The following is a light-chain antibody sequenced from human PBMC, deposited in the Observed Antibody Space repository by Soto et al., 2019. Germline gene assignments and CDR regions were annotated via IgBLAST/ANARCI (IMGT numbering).Light chain of an antibody. J-gene: IGKJ1*01. V-gene: IGKV3-15*01. CDR2: GAS. Sequence: SQATLSVAPGKRTTLSCRASQSVSINLAWYQQKPGQAPRLLIYGASSRATGIPARFSGSGSGTEFTLTISSLQSEDSAVYFCHQYINLPRPFGQGTKVYSK. CDR1: QSVSIN. CDR3: HQYINLPRP.